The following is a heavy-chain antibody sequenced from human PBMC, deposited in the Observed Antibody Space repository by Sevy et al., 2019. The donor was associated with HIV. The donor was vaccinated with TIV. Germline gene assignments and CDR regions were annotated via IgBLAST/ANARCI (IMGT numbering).Heavy chain of an antibody. V-gene: IGHV3-74*01. Sequence: GGSLRLSCAASGFTFGSYWMHWVRQAPGKGLVWVSRINSDGSSTNYADSVKGRFTISRNNAKNTLYLQMNSLRAEDTALYYCTRTLALYYYDSRSFYFDHWGQGTQVTVSS. CDR3: TRTLALYYYDSRSFYFDH. J-gene: IGHJ4*02. D-gene: IGHD3-22*01. CDR1: GFTFGSYW. CDR2: INSDGSST.